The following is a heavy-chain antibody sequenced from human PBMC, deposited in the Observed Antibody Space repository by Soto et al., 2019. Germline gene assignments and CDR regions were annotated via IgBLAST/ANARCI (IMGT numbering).Heavy chain of an antibody. Sequence: QVQLVESGGGVAQPGRSLRLSCAASGFTFSSYAMHWVRQAPGKGLEWVAVISYDGSNKYYADSVKGRFTISRDNSKNTLYLQMNSLRAEDTAVYYCATGGATTDPYDYWGQGTLVTVSS. CDR1: GFTFSSYA. D-gene: IGHD1-26*01. CDR2: ISYDGSNK. V-gene: IGHV3-30-3*01. CDR3: ATGGATTDPYDY. J-gene: IGHJ4*02.